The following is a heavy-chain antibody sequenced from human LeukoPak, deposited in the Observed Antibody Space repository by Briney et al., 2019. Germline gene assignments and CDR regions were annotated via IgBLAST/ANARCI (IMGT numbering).Heavy chain of an antibody. Sequence: GGSLRLSCAASGFTLSSYWMSWVRQAPGKGLEWVANIKEDGSEKYYVYSVKGRFTISRDNAKNSLYLHMNSLTAEDTAMYYCARDWVAGVPFDAFDIWGQGTMVSVSS. CDR2: IKEDGSEK. D-gene: IGHD3-10*01. CDR1: GFTLSSYW. J-gene: IGHJ3*02. CDR3: ARDWVAGVPFDAFDI. V-gene: IGHV3-7*03.